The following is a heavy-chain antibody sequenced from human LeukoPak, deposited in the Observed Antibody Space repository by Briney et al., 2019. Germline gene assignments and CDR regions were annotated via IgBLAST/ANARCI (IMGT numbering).Heavy chain of an antibody. CDR1: GYTFTSYY. D-gene: IGHD6-6*01. CDR2: INPSGGST. Sequence: ASVKVSCKASGYTFTSYYMYWVRQAPGQGLEWMGIINPSGGSTSYAQKFQGRVTMTRDTSTSTVYMELSSLRSEDTAVYYCARALHSSSSLGWFDPWDQGTLVTVSS. J-gene: IGHJ5*02. CDR3: ARALHSSSSLGWFDP. V-gene: IGHV1-46*01.